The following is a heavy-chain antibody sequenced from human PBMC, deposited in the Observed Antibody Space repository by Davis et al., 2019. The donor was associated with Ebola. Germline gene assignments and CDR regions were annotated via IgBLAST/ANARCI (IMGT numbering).Heavy chain of an antibody. V-gene: IGHV3-30*18. CDR3: AKRCSGGSCKGYGMDV. Sequence: GESLKISCAASGFTFSSYGMHWVRQAPGKGLEWVAVISYDGSNKYYADSVKGRFTISRDNSKNKLYLQMNSLRAEDTAVYYCAKRCSGGSCKGYGMDVWGQGTTVTVSS. D-gene: IGHD2-15*01. CDR2: ISYDGSNK. J-gene: IGHJ6*02. CDR1: GFTFSSYG.